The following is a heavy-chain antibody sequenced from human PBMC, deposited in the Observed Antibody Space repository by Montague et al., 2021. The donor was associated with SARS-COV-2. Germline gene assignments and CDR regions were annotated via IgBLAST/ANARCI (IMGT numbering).Heavy chain of an antibody. CDR1: GDSISTDNW. CDR2: IYHTGST. V-gene: IGHV4-4*02. Sequence: SETLSLTCVVSGDSISTDNWWTWVRLPPGKGLEWVGEIYHTGSTKYKPSLKSRVSMSVDTSKNQFSLKLSSVTAADTAVYYCARVPVLLWFGERGYWFDPWGQGTLVTVSS. CDR3: ARVPVLLWFGERGYWFDP. D-gene: IGHD3-10*01. J-gene: IGHJ5*02.